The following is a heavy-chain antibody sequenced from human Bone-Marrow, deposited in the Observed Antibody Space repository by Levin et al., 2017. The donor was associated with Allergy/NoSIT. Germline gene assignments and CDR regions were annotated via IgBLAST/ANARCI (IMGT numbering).Heavy chain of an antibody. Sequence: ASVKVSCKASGYTFTSYGISWVRQAPGQGLEWMGWISAYNGNTNYAQKLQGRVTMTTDTSTSTAYMELRSLRSDDTAVYYCARDYYYGSGSYFSRADYYYYYGMDVWGQGTTVTVSS. V-gene: IGHV1-18*01. CDR1: GYTFTSYG. CDR3: ARDYYYGSGSYFSRADYYYYYGMDV. J-gene: IGHJ6*02. D-gene: IGHD3-10*01. CDR2: ISAYNGNT.